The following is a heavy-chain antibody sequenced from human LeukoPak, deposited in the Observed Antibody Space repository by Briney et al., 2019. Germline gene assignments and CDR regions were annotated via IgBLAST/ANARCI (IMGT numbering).Heavy chain of an antibody. V-gene: IGHV1-2*02. J-gene: IGHJ4*02. CDR2: INPNSGGT. CDR3: ARVNRAAMYGSSPHFDY. D-gene: IGHD6-13*01. CDR1: GYTFTGYY. Sequence: ASVKVSCKASGYTFTGYYMHWVRQAPGQGLEWMGWINPNSGGTNYAQKFQGRVTMTRDTSISTAYMELTRLRSDDTAVYYCARVNRAAMYGSSPHFDYWGQGTLVTVSS.